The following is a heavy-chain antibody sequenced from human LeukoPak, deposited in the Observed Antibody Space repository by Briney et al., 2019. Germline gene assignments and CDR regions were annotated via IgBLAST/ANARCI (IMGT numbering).Heavy chain of an antibody. CDR1: TFTFSRYD. J-gene: IGHJ4*02. V-gene: IGHV3-23*01. Sequence: GGSLRLSCAASTFTFSRYDMSWVRQAPEKGLEWVSTISGSGGSTYYADSVKGRFTISRDNSKNTLYLQMNSLRAEDTAIYYCAKDANTYGPDYFDYWGQGTLVTVSS. CDR3: AKDANTYGPDYFDY. D-gene: IGHD5-18*01. CDR2: ISGSGGST.